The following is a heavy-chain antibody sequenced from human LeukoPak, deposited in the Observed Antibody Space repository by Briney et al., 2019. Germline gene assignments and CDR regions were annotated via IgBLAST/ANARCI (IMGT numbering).Heavy chain of an antibody. J-gene: IGHJ3*02. Sequence: ASVKVSCKASGGTFSSYAISWVRQAPGQGLEWMGGIIPIFGTANYAQKFQGRVTITADESTSTAYMELSSLRSEDTAVYYCARHNRIVVVPAAIRGAFDIWGQGTMVTVSS. CDR1: GGTFSSYA. V-gene: IGHV1-69*13. CDR3: ARHNRIVVVPAAIRGAFDI. D-gene: IGHD2-2*02. CDR2: IIPIFGTA.